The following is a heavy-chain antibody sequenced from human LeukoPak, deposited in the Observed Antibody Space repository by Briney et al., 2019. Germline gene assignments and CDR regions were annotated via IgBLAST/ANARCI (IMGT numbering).Heavy chain of an antibody. CDR1: GGTFSSHP. Sequence: ASVKVSCKASGGTFSSHPFTWVRQAPGLGLEWMGEITPIFGTANYAQRFQGRVTITADESMSTVYMELTSLRSDDTALYYCARNSRVASTSGLNYWGQGTLVTVSS. D-gene: IGHD5-12*01. CDR2: ITPIFGTA. J-gene: IGHJ4*02. CDR3: ARNSRVASTSGLNY. V-gene: IGHV1-69*13.